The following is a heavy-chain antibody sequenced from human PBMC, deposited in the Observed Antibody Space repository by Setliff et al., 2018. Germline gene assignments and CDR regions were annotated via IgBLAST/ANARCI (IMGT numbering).Heavy chain of an antibody. CDR1: GYTFSSNA. V-gene: IGHV1-3*01. J-gene: IGHJ1*01. CDR2: IHAGSSNT. CDR3: GRVDFTMIQGVVGH. Sequence: ASVKVSCKASGYTFSSNAFHWVRQAPGQRLEWLGWIHAGSSNTIYSQKLQGRLTITRDTSATTAYMELNSLTSEDTAVYYCGRVDFTMIQGVVGHWGQGTLVTVSS. D-gene: IGHD3-10*01.